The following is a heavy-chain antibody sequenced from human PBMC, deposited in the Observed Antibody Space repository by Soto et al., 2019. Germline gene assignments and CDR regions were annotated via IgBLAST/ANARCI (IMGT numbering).Heavy chain of an antibody. J-gene: IGHJ6*02. Sequence: GGSLRLSCAASGFPFSTYWMHWVRQAPGKGPVWVSRINNDGSTTRYADSVKGRFTIPRDNAKNTLYLQMNSLRAEDTAVYYCASQGLYDHGLDVWGQGTTVTVSS. CDR2: INNDGSTT. CDR1: GFPFSTYW. CDR3: ASQGLYDHGLDV. V-gene: IGHV3-74*01.